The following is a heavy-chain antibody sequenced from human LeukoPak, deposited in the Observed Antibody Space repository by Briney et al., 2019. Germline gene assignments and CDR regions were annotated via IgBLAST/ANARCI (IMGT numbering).Heavy chain of an antibody. J-gene: IGHJ4*02. D-gene: IGHD3-22*01. V-gene: IGHV3-49*03. CDR1: GFTFGNYA. Sequence: GGSLRLSCTASGFTFGNYALSWFRQAPGKGLEWVAFIRSKTYRGTTEYAASVKGRFTISRDDSKSIAYLQMNSLKTEDTAVYYCAKANSFDSSGYYFDYWGQGTLVTVSS. CDR2: IRSKTYRGTT. CDR3: AKANSFDSSGYYFDY.